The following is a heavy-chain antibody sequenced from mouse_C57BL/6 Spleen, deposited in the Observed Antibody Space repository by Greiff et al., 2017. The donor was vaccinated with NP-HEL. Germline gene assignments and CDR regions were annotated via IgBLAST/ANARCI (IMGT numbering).Heavy chain of an antibody. Sequence: EVKLLESGPELVKPGASVKIPCKASGYTFTDYNMDWVKQSHGKSLEWIGDINPNNGGTIYNQKFKGKATLTVDKSSSTAYMELRSLTSEDTADYYCARFDYGGGDYWGQGTSVTVSS. D-gene: IGHD2-4*01. CDR1: GYTFTDYN. CDR3: ARFDYGGGDY. J-gene: IGHJ4*01. CDR2: INPNNGGT. V-gene: IGHV1-18*01.